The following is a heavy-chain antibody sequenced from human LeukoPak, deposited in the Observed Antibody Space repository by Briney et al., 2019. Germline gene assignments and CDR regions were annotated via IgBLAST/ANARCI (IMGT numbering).Heavy chain of an antibody. J-gene: IGHJ4*02. D-gene: IGHD2-21*02. CDR2: INSDGSST. CDR1: GFTFSTYC. V-gene: IGHV3-74*01. CDR3: AGSLAYCGGDCHAAFDY. Sequence: GGSLRLSCAASGFTFSTYCMHWVRQAPGKGLVWVSRINSDGSSTVYADSVKGRFTISRDNAKNTLYLQMNSLRAEDTSVYYCAGSLAYCGGDCHAAFDYWGQGTLVTVSS.